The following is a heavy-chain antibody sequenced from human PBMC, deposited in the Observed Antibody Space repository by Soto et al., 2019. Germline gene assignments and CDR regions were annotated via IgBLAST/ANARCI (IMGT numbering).Heavy chain of an antibody. CDR1: GFTFSSYW. V-gene: IGHV3-74*01. CDR3: AREFGPDYGYYYYYYMDV. D-gene: IGHD4-17*01. CDR2: INSDGSST. Sequence: GGSLRLSCAASGFTFSSYWMHWVRQAPGKGLVWVSRINSDGSSTSYADSVKGRFTISRDNAKNTLYLQMNSLRAEDTAVYYCAREFGPDYGYYYYYYMDVWGKGTTVTVSS. J-gene: IGHJ6*03.